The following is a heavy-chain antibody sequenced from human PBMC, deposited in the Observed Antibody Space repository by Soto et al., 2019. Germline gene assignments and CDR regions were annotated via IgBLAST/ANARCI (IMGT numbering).Heavy chain of an antibody. V-gene: IGHV3-23*01. J-gene: IGHJ4*02. Sequence: GGSLRLSCAASGFTFSSYAMSWVRQAPGKGLEWVSAISGSGGSTYYADTVKGRFTISRDNSKNTLYLQMNSLRAEDTAVYYCAKDREDYYDSSGYFGGDDYWGQGT. CDR3: AKDREDYYDSSGYFGGDDY. D-gene: IGHD3-22*01. CDR2: ISGSGGST. CDR1: GFTFSSYA.